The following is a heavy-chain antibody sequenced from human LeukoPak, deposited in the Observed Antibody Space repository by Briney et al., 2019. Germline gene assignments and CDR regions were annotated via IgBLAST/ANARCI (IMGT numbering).Heavy chain of an antibody. CDR3: ARDRITMVRGALRYYGMVV. V-gene: IGHV4-59*01. J-gene: IGHJ6*02. CDR1: GGSINNYY. D-gene: IGHD3-10*01. Sequence: SETLSLTCTVSGGSINNYYWSWIRQPPGKGLEWIGYIYYSGSTNYNPSLKSRVTISVDTSKNQFSLKLNSVTAADTAVYYCARDRITMVRGALRYYGMVVGAHGTAVTVSS. CDR2: IYYSGST.